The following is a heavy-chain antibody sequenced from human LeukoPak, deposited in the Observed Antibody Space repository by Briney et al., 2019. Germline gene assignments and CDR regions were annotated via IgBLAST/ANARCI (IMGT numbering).Heavy chain of an antibody. CDR1: RGSISPNY. J-gene: IGHJ3*02. CDR2: IYYIGST. D-gene: IGHD3-22*01. CDR3: ARLLDYDSSGYPDTFDI. V-gene: IGHV4-59*01. Sequence: SEALSLTCTVSRGSISPNYWTWIRQPPGKGLEWIGYIYYIGSTNYNPSLKSRVTISLDTSRNQFSLRLSSVTAADTAVYYCARLLDYDSSGYPDTFDIWGQGTMVTVSS.